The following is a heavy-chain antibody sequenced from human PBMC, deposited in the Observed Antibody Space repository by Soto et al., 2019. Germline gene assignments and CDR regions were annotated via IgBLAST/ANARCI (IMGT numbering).Heavy chain of an antibody. Sequence: EVQLLESGGGLVQPGGSLRLSCAASGFTFSSYAMSWVRQAPGKGLEWVSAISGSGGSTYYADSVKGRFTISRDSSKSTLYVQMNRLRAEDTAVYYCAKDIWFGQLLGQFLYYGMDVWGQGTPVTVSS. V-gene: IGHV3-23*01. J-gene: IGHJ6*02. CDR3: AKDIWFGQLLGQFLYYGMDV. CDR2: ISGSGGST. D-gene: IGHD3-10*01. CDR1: GFTFSSYA.